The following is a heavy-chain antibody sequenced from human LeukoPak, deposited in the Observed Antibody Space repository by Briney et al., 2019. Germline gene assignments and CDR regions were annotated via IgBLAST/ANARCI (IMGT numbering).Heavy chain of an antibody. J-gene: IGHJ4*02. D-gene: IGHD6-19*01. CDR3: TSDQGQFQPGIAVGPAPTDDFDY. CDR1: GFTFSNAW. CDR2: IKSKTDGGTT. V-gene: IGHV3-15*01. Sequence: PGGSLRLSCAASGFTFSNAWMSWVRQAPGKGLEWVGRIKSKTDGGTTDYAAPVKGRFTISRDDSKNTLYLQMNSLKTEDTAVYYCTSDQGQFQPGIAVGPAPTDDFDYWGQGTLVTVSS.